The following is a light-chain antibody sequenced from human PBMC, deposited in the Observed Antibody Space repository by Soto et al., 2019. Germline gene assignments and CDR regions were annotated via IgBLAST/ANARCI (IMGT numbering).Light chain of an antibody. CDR2: KAS. Sequence: DVQMTQSPSTLSASVGDRVTISCRASQSVSDWLAWYQQKPGKAPTLLMHKASSLETGVTLRFSGSGSGNEFTLTISSLQHDDFATYYCQQYNRFPITFGQGTRLEIK. V-gene: IGKV1-5*03. CDR1: QSVSDW. CDR3: QQYNRFPIT. J-gene: IGKJ5*01.